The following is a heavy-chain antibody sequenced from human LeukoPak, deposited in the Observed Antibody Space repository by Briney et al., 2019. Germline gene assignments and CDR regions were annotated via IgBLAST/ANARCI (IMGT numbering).Heavy chain of an antibody. CDR3: ARPIFGVVHYYYYYMDV. D-gene: IGHD3-3*02. CDR1: GDSMIFYY. Sequence: SETLSLTCSVSGDSMIFYYWSWIRQPPGEGLEWIGYISYTGSTNYNPSLKSRVTISVDTSKNQLSLKLSSVTAADTAVYYCARPIFGVVHYYYYYMDVWGKGTTVTVSS. CDR2: ISYTGST. V-gene: IGHV4-59*12. J-gene: IGHJ6*03.